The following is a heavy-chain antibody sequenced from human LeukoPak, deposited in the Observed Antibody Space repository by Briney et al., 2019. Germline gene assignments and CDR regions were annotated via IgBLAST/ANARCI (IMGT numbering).Heavy chain of an antibody. V-gene: IGHV4-59*12. CDR2: IYYSGST. CDR3: ARFSPRAMGNYFDF. J-gene: IGHJ4*02. CDR1: GGSISSYY. Sequence: PSETLSLTCTVYGGSISSYYWSWIRQPPGKGLEWIGYIYYSGSTNYNPPLKSRVTMSLDRSANQFSLNLSSVTAADTAVYYCARFSPRAMGNYFDFWGQGTLVTVSS. D-gene: IGHD7-27*01.